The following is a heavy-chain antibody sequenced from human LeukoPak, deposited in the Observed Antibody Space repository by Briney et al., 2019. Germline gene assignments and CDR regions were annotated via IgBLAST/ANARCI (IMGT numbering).Heavy chain of an antibody. D-gene: IGHD2-8*01. CDR3: ASENARYNWFDP. J-gene: IGHJ5*02. V-gene: IGHV4-59*07. CDR2: IYYSGST. Sequence: SDTLSLTCTVSGGSISSYYWSWIRQPPGKGLEWIGYIYYSGSTNYNPSLKSRVTISVDTSKNQFSLKLSSVTAADTAVYYCASENARYNWFDPWGQGTLVTVSS. CDR1: GGSISSYY.